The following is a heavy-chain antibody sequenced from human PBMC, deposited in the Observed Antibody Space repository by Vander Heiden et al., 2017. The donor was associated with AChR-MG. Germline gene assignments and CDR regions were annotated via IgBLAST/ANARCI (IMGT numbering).Heavy chain of an antibody. Sequence: QVQLVQSGAEVKKPGASVKVSCKASGYTFTGYHMHWVRQAPGQGLEWMGWINPNSGGTNYAQKFQGWVTMTRDTSISTAYMELSRLRSDDTAVYYCARAYYYDSSGYHPPDYYGMDVWGQGTTVTVSS. CDR3: ARAYYYDSSGYHPPDYYGMDV. D-gene: IGHD3-22*01. J-gene: IGHJ6*02. V-gene: IGHV1-2*04. CDR1: GYTFTGYH. CDR2: INPNSGGT.